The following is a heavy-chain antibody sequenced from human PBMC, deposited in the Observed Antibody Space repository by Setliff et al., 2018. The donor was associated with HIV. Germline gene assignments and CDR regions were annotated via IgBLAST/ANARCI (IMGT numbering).Heavy chain of an antibody. CDR1: GGSISSSSYY. CDR2: IYYSGNT. V-gene: IGHV4-39*01. Sequence: ASETLSLTCTVSGGSISSSSYYWGWIRQPPGKGLEWIGTIYYSGNTYSNPSLKSRVTIYVDTSQNQISLKLSSVTAADTAVYYCASHLPPYSGNFDYWGHGTLVTVSS. CDR3: ASHLPPYSGNFDY. D-gene: IGHD1-26*01. J-gene: IGHJ4*01.